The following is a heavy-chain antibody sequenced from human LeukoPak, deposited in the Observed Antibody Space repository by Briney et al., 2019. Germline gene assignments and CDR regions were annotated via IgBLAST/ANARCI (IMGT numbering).Heavy chain of an antibody. CDR3: ARGSRVPAAFYYYYYMDV. J-gene: IGHJ6*03. D-gene: IGHD2-2*01. CDR2: ISAYNGNT. Sequence: GASVKVSCKASGYTFTSYGISWVRQAPGQGLEWMGWISAYNGNTNYAQKLQGRVTMTTDTSTSTAYMELRSLRSDGTAVYYCARGSRVPAAFYYYYYMDVWGKGTTVTVSS. CDR1: GYTFTSYG. V-gene: IGHV1-18*01.